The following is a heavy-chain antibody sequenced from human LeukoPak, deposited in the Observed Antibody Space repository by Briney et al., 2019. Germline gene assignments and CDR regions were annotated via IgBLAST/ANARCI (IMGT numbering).Heavy chain of an antibody. CDR3: ARDRWGSAPFDY. CDR1: GFTFRTSA. D-gene: IGHD3-16*01. V-gene: IGHV3-30*04. J-gene: IGHJ4*02. CDR2: ISHDGSKE. Sequence: GGSLRLSCVASGFTFRTSAMHWVRQAPGKGLEWVAVISHDGSKENYADSVKGRFTISRDNSKSMVYLQMNGLRAEDTAVYYCARDRWGSAPFDYWGQGTLVTVSS.